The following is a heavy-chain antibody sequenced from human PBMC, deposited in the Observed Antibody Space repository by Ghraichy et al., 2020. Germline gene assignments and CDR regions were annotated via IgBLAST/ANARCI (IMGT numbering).Heavy chain of an antibody. CDR1: GGSFSGYY. Sequence: SETLSLTCAVYGGSFSGYYWSWIRQPPGKGLEWIGEINHSGSTNYNPSLKSRVTISVDTSKNQFSLKLSSVTAADTAVYYCARDVYDFWSGYYTGYWGQGTLVTVSS. D-gene: IGHD3-3*01. CDR3: ARDVYDFWSGYYTGY. J-gene: IGHJ4*02. V-gene: IGHV4-34*01. CDR2: INHSGST.